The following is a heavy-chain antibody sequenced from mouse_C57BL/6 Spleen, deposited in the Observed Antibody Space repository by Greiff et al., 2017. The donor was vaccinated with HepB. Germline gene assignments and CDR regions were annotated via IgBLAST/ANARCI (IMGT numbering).Heavy chain of an antibody. CDR3: ARSWTGYYFDY. CDR1: GYTFTSYW. CDR2: INPSNGGT. Sequence: QVQLKQSGTELVKPGASVKLSCKASGYTFTSYWMHWVKQRPGQGLEWIGNINPSNGGTNYNEKFKSKATLTVDKSSSTAYMQLSSLTSEDSAVYYCARSWTGYYFDYWGQGTTLTVSS. J-gene: IGHJ2*01. V-gene: IGHV1-53*01. D-gene: IGHD4-1*01.